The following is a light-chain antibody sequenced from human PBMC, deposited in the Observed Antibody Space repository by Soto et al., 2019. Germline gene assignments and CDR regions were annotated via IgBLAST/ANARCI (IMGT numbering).Light chain of an antibody. V-gene: IGKV3-20*01. CDR2: RAS. J-gene: IGKJ5*01. CDR1: QSVSSSY. Sequence: EIVLTQSPGTLSLSPGERATLSCRASQSVSSSYLAWYQQKPGQAPKVLIYRASSRATGIPDRFSGSGSGTDFTLTISRLEPEDFAVYYCQQYGSSPLTFGGGTRLENK. CDR3: QQYGSSPLT.